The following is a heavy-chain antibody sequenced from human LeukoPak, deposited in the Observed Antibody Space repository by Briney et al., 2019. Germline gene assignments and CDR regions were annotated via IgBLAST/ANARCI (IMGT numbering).Heavy chain of an antibody. D-gene: IGHD6-19*01. V-gene: IGHV3-21*01. CDR2: ISSSSYI. J-gene: IGHJ4*02. CDR3: ARDSVAGKPNY. Sequence: PGGSLRLSCAASGFTFSSYSMNWVRQAPGKGLEWVSSISSSSYIYYADSVKGRFTISRDNAKNSLYLQMNSLRAEDTAVYYCARDSVAGKPNYWGQGTLVTVSS. CDR1: GFTFSSYS.